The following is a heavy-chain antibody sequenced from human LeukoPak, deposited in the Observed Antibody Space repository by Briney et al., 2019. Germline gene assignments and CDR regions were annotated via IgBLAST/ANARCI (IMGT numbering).Heavy chain of an antibody. Sequence: GGSLRLSCAASGFTFSNHAMHWVRQAPGKGLEWVAVIWYDGSNRYYADPVKGRFTVSRDNSKNTLYLQMNSLRAEDTAVYYCARAKGVSTGYRPTDYWGQGTLVTVSS. J-gene: IGHJ4*02. D-gene: IGHD3-22*01. CDR2: IWYDGSNR. CDR3: ARAKGVSTGYRPTDY. CDR1: GFTFSNHA. V-gene: IGHV3-33*08.